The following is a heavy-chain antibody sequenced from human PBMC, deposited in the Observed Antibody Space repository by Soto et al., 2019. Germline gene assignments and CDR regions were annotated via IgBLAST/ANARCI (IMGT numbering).Heavy chain of an antibody. V-gene: IGHV1-18*01. J-gene: IGHJ4*02. D-gene: IGHD3-22*01. Sequence: QVQLVQSGAEVKKPGASVKVSCKASGYTFTSYGISWVRQAPGQGLEWMGWISAYNGNTNYAQKLQGRVTXXTXTXXSTAYMELRSLRSDDTAVYYCASADSSGYWGTCDYWGQGTLVTVSS. CDR1: GYTFTSYG. CDR2: ISAYNGNT. CDR3: ASADSSGYWGTCDY.